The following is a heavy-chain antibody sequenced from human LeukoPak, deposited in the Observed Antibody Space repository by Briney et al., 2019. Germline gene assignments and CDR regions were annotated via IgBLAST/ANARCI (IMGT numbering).Heavy chain of an antibody. D-gene: IGHD5-18*01. CDR2: ISYDGSNK. J-gene: IGHJ4*02. Sequence: GRSLRLSCAASGFTFGSYAMHWVRQAPGKGLEWVAVISYDGSNKYYADSVKGRFTISRDNSKNTLYLQMNSLRAEDTAMYYCARGYSYGYVLDYWGQGTLVTVSS. CDR1: GFTFGSYA. V-gene: IGHV3-30*04. CDR3: ARGYSYGYVLDY.